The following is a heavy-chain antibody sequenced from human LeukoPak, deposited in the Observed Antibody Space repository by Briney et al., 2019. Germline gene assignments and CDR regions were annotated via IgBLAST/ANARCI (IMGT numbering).Heavy chain of an antibody. D-gene: IGHD2-2*01. CDR3: ARGRYCSSTSCPNDDWFDP. CDR2: MNPNSGNT. V-gene: IGHV1-8*01. CDR1: GYTFTSYD. Sequence: GASVKVSCKASGYTFTSYDINWVRQATGQGLEWMGWMNPNSGNTGYAQKFQGRVTMTRNTSISTAYMELSSLRSEDTAVYYCARGRYCSSTSCPNDDWFDPWGQGTLVTVSS. J-gene: IGHJ5*02.